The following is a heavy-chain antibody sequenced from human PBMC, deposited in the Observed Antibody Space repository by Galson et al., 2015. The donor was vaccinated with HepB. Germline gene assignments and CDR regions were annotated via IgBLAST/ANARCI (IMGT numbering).Heavy chain of an antibody. J-gene: IGHJ2*01. CDR3: TRGIVVVWATPPYWYFDL. CDR2: ISYSGGT. Sequence: TLSLTCTVSGDSISSFYWNWIRQSPEGGLEWIGYISYSGGTNYNPSLKSRVTMSVDTSKNQFSLSLTSVTPADTALYYCTRGIVVVWATPPYWYFDLWGPGTRVTVSS. V-gene: IGHV4-59*01. D-gene: IGHD2-15*01. CDR1: GDSISSFY.